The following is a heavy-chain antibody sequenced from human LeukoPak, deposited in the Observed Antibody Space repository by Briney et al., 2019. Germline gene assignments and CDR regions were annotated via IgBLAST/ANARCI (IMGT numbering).Heavy chain of an antibody. J-gene: IGHJ4*02. Sequence: PSETLSLTCTVSGGSISSYYWSWIRQPAGKGLEWIGRIYTSGSTNYNPSLKSRVTMSVDTSKNQFSLKLSSVTAVDTAVYYCARDGPSYDLNRGSFDYWGQGTLVTVSS. CDR1: GGSISSYY. V-gene: IGHV4-4*07. CDR3: ARDGPSYDLNRGSFDY. CDR2: IYTSGST. D-gene: IGHD5-12*01.